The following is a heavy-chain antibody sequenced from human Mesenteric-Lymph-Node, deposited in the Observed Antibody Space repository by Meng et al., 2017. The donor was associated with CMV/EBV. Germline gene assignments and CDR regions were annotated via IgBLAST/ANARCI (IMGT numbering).Heavy chain of an antibody. V-gene: IGHV3-9*01. CDR2: ISWNSGSI. J-gene: IGHJ4*02. D-gene: IGHD2-2*03. CDR1: GFTVSSNY. CDR3: AKDIFDGYCSSTSCYGAFDY. Sequence: GGSLRLSCAASGFTVSSNYMSWVRQAPGKGLEWVSGISWNSGSIGYADSVKGRFTISRDNAKNSLYLQMNSLRAEDTALYYCAKDIFDGYCSSTSCYGAFDYWGQGTLVTVSS.